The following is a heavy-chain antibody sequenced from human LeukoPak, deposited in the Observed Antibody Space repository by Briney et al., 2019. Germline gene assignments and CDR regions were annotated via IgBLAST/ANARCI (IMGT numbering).Heavy chain of an antibody. D-gene: IGHD6-13*01. CDR3: TRVFAGDEYSSSGY. CDR2: INSDGRST. Sequence: GGSLRLSCAASGFTFSRYYMHWVRQAPGKGLVWVSRINSDGRSTTYADSVRGRFTVSRDNAKNTLYLQMNSLKVEDTAMYYCTRVFAGDEYSSSGYWGQGTLVTVSS. CDR1: GFTFSRYY. V-gene: IGHV3-74*01. J-gene: IGHJ4*02.